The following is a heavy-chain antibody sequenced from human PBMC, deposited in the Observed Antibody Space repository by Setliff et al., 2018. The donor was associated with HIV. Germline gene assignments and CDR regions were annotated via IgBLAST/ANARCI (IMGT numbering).Heavy chain of an antibody. CDR1: GGSFSGYY. D-gene: IGHD3-3*01. V-gene: IGHV4-34*01. Sequence: SETLSLTCAVYGGSFSGYYWSWIRQPPGKGLEWIGEINHSASTNYNTSLKSRVTISVDTSKNQFSLKLSSVTTADTAVYYCAREVYDFWSGYYTGIQHWGQGTLVTVSS. CDR3: AREVYDFWSGYYTGIQH. J-gene: IGHJ1*01. CDR2: INHSAST.